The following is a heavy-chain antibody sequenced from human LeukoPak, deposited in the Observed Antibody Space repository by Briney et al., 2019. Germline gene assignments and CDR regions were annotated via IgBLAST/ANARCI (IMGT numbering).Heavy chain of an antibody. CDR1: GFTFDDYV. J-gene: IGHJ6*02. D-gene: IGHD4-11*01. CDR3: AKDTMTTVTTAAYYYYGMDV. CDR2: ISWNSGSI. V-gene: IGHV3-9*01. Sequence: GGSLRLSCAASGFTFDDYVMHWVRQAPGKGLEWVSGISWNSGSIVYADSVKGRFTISRDNAKNSLYLQMNSLRAEDTALYYCAKDTMTTVTTAAYYYYGMDVWGQGTTVTVSS.